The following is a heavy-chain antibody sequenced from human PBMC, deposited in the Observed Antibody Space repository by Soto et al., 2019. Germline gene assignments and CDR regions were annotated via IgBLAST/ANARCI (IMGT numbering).Heavy chain of an antibody. CDR2: INAGNGNT. Sequence: QVQLVQSGAEVKKTGASVKVSCKASGYTFTNYAMHWVRQAPGQRPEWMGWINAGNGNTKFSQRFHSRVTITRDTSANIAYMELSSLTSEDTAVYYCARAGFCTTTSCSDAFDVWGQGTMVTLSS. CDR1: GYTFTNYA. V-gene: IGHV1-3*01. CDR3: ARAGFCTTTSCSDAFDV. D-gene: IGHD2-2*01. J-gene: IGHJ3*01.